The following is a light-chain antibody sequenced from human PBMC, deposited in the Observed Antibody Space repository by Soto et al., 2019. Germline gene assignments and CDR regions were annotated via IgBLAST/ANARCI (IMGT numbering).Light chain of an antibody. J-gene: IGKJ2*01. CDR3: QQYYSTPPYT. Sequence: DIVMTQSPDSLAVSLGERATINCKSSQSVLYSSNNKNYLAWYQKKAGQPPKLLIYWASTRESGVPDRFSGSGSGTDFTLNISSLQAEDVAVYYCQQYYSTPPYTFGQGTKLEIK. CDR2: WAS. V-gene: IGKV4-1*01. CDR1: QSVLYSSNNKNY.